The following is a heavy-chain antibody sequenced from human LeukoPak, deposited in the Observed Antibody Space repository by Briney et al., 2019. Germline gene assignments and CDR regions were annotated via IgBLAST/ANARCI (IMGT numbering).Heavy chain of an antibody. V-gene: IGHV4-34*01. Sequence: SETLSLTCTVFYGSFSGYYWSWIRQPPGKGLEWIGEINHNGNTNYNPSLKSRVTISVDTSKDQFSLKLSSVTAADTAVYYCARDLVSGKNEYSSSGDAFDIWGQGTMVTVSS. CDR3: ARDLVSGKNEYSSSGDAFDI. CDR2: INHNGNT. CDR1: YGSFSGYY. D-gene: IGHD6-6*01. J-gene: IGHJ3*02.